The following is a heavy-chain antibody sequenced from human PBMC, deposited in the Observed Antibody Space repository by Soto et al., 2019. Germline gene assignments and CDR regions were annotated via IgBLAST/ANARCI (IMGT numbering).Heavy chain of an antibody. CDR3: AREQQLVLGY. J-gene: IGHJ4*02. V-gene: IGHV3-33*01. CDR2: IWYDGSNK. D-gene: IGHD6-13*01. CDR1: GFTFSSYG. Sequence: QVQLVETGGGVVQPGRSLRLSCAASGFTFSSYGMHWVRQAPGKGLEWVAVIWYDGSNKYYADSVKGRFTISRDNSKNPLYLQMNSLRAEDTAVYYWAREQQLVLGYWGQGTLVTVSS.